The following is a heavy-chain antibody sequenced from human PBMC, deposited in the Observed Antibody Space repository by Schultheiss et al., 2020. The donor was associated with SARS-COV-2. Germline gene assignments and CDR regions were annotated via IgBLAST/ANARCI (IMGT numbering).Heavy chain of an antibody. V-gene: IGHV1-18*01. CDR2: ISAYNGNT. J-gene: IGHJ4*02. Sequence: ASVKVSCKASGYTFTSYGISWVRQAPGQGLEWMGWISAYNGNTNYAQKFQGRVTMTRDTSISTAYMELSRLRSDDTAVYYCARGYSYGSINFDYWGQGTLVTVSS. CDR1: GYTFTSYG. D-gene: IGHD5-18*01. CDR3: ARGYSYGSINFDY.